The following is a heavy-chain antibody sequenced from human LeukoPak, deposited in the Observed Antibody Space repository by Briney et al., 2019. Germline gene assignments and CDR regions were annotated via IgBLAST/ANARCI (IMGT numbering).Heavy chain of an antibody. V-gene: IGHV3-48*04. CDR1: GFTFSTYT. Sequence: GGSLRLSCTASGFTFSTYTMNWVRQAPGKGLEWVSYISSSSNTIYYADSVKGRFTISRDNAKNSLYLQMNSLRAEDTALYYCTTLRFLEWLLSSDAFDIWGQGTMVTVSS. CDR2: ISSSSNTI. J-gene: IGHJ3*02. CDR3: TTLRFLEWLLSSDAFDI. D-gene: IGHD3-3*01.